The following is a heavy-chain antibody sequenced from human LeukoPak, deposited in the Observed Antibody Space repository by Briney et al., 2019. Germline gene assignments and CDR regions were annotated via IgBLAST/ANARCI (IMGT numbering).Heavy chain of an antibody. V-gene: IGHV1-18*01. CDR1: GYTFTSYG. Sequence: ASVKVSCNASGYTFTSYGISWVRQAPGQGLEWMGWISAYNGNTNYAQKLQGRVTMTTDTSTSTAYMELRSLRSDDTAVYYCARAPYDSSGYWFDPWGQGILVTVSS. J-gene: IGHJ5*02. CDR3: ARAPYDSSGYWFDP. CDR2: ISAYNGNT. D-gene: IGHD3-22*01.